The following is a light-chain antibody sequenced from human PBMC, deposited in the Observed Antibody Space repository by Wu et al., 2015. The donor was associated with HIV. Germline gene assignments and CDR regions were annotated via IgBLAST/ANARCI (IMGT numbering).Light chain of an antibody. Sequence: EIVMTQSPATLSVSPGERATLSCRASQAVSSSLAWYHQRPGQAPRLLIYVTSTRASGIPDRFSGSGSGTEFTLSISSLRSEDFGIYYCQQYDSWPLTFGQGTRLEI. V-gene: IGKV3-15*01. CDR2: VTS. CDR1: QAVSSS. CDR3: QQYDSWPLT. J-gene: IGKJ5*01.